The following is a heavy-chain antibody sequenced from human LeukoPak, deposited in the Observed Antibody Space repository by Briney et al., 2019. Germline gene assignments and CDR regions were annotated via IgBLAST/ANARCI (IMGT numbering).Heavy chain of an antibody. J-gene: IGHJ4*02. V-gene: IGHV4-39*01. Sequence: PSETLSLTCTVSGGSISSSSYYWGWIRQAPGKGLEWIGSIYYSGSTYYNPSLKSRVTISVDTSKNQFSLKLSSVTAADTAVYYCARRPRDSSSWYPFDYWGQGTLVTVSS. CDR3: ARRPRDSSSWYPFDY. CDR1: GGSISSSSYY. D-gene: IGHD6-13*01. CDR2: IYYSGST.